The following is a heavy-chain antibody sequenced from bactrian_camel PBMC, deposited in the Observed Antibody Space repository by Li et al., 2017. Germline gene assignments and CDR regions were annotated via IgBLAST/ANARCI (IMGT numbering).Heavy chain of an antibody. J-gene: IGHJ4*01. CDR3: AADIAPKDGGVWYGDYTN. V-gene: IGHV3S53*01. Sequence: HVQLVESGNATVEAGGSQRLSCRVSGVPYTSYCLAWFRQPRQLREGVATVAADGTTNYADSVQGRFTVSRDNAENTLYLQMNSLKPEDTGMYYCAADIAPKDGGVWYGDYTNWGQGTQVTVS. CDR2: VAADGTT. D-gene: IGHD3*01. CDR1: GVPYTSYC.